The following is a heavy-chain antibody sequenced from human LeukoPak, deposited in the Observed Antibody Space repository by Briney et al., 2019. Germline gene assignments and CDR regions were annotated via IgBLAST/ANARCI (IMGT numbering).Heavy chain of an antibody. CDR2: INPDSGET. CDR3: ARGGYVSSLYDY. J-gene: IGHJ4*02. CDR1: GYTFTGYY. V-gene: IGHV1-2*02. Sequence: ASVKVSCKAFGYTFTGYYMHWVRQAPGQGLEWMGWINPDSGETKYPQKFRGRFTMTRDTSISTAYMELSRPTSDDTALYYCARGGYVSSLYDYWGQGTLVTVSS. D-gene: IGHD6-13*01.